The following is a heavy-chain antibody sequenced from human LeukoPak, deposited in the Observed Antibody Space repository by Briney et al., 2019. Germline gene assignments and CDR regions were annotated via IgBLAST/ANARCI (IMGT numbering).Heavy chain of an antibody. J-gene: IGHJ5*02. Sequence: PSETLSLTCTVSGGSISSHYWGWSRQPPGKGLEWIGYIYYSGSTNYNPSLKSRVTISVDTSKNQFSLRLSSVTAADTAVYYCARAYGDYSTWFDPWGQGTLVTVSS. CDR1: GGSISSHY. D-gene: IGHD4-17*01. V-gene: IGHV4-59*08. CDR3: ARAYGDYSTWFDP. CDR2: IYYSGST.